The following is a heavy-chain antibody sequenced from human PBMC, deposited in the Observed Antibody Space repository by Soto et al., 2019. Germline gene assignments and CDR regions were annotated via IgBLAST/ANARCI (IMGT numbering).Heavy chain of an antibody. CDR2: ISSSGSTI. Sequence: GGSLRLSCAASGFTFSSYEMNWVRQAPGKGLEWVSYISSSGSTIYYADSVKGRFTISRDNAKNSLYLQMNSLRAEETAVYYCARVGQWLVPGYWGQGTLLTVSS. V-gene: IGHV3-48*03. CDR1: GFTFSSYE. D-gene: IGHD6-19*01. J-gene: IGHJ4*02. CDR3: ARVGQWLVPGY.